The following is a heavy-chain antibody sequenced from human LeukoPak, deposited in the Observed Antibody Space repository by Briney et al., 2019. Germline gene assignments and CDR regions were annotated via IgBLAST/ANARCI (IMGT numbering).Heavy chain of an antibody. CDR2: VSSDGSSK. Sequence: GGSLRLSCEASGLSFSNYPIHWARQAPGEGLEWVAAVSSDGSSKYYPGSARGRFTISRDNSKNTVYLQTNNLRDEDTALYYCTREGPGVGVDYWGQGTLVTVSS. CDR1: GLSFSNYP. D-gene: IGHD1-26*01. CDR3: TREGPGVGVDY. J-gene: IGHJ4*02. V-gene: IGHV3-30-3*01.